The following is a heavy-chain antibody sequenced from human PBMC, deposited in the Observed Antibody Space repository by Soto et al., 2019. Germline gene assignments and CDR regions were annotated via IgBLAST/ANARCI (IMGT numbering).Heavy chain of an antibody. CDR3: ARSHCSGGSCYLGAFDI. CDR1: GYTFINFF. D-gene: IGHD2-15*01. Sequence: ASVKVSCKASGYTFINFFIHWVRQAPGQGLEWVGIINPSGGATTYQQKFQGRVTMTRDTSTSTVYLDVSSLRCDETAVYYCARSHCSGGSCYLGAFDIWGQGTMVTVSS. CDR2: INPSGGAT. J-gene: IGHJ3*02. V-gene: IGHV1-46*01.